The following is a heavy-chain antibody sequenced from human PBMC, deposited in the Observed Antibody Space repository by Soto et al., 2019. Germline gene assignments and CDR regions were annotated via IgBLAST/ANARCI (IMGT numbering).Heavy chain of an antibody. V-gene: IGHV3-23*01. CDR2: IDGSGGIT. D-gene: IGHD3-10*01. Sequence: GGSLRLSCAASGFTFGTADMSWVRQAPGEGLEWVSTIDGSGGITYYADSVKGRFTISRDNSRNTVYLQMNSLRGDDTALYYCVKNSGWFNTWGQGALVTVSS. CDR1: GFTFGTAD. J-gene: IGHJ5*02. CDR3: VKNSGWFNT.